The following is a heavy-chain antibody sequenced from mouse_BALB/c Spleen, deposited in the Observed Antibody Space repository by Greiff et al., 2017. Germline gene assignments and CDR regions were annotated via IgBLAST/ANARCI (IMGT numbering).Heavy chain of an antibody. CDR3: ARKGDGYYPFAY. D-gene: IGHD2-3*01. J-gene: IGHJ3*01. Sequence: EVQRVESGGGLVKPGGSLKLSCAASGFTFSSYAMSWVRQTPGKRLEWVGTISSCGSYTYYPDSVKGRVTISRDNAKNTLYLQMSSLRSEDTAMYYCARKGDGYYPFAYWGQGTLVTVSA. CDR1: GFTFSSYA. CDR2: ISSCGSYT. V-gene: IGHV5-9-3*01.